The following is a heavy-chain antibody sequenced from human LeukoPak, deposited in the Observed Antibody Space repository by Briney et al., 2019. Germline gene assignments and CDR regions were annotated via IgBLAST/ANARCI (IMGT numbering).Heavy chain of an antibody. CDR2: ISSSGGAT. D-gene: IGHD5-12*01. V-gene: IGHV3-23*01. CDR3: AKEGYPADDY. Sequence: GGSLRLSCAGSGFTFSNYAMTWVRQAPGKGLEWVSGISSSGGATYYADSVKGRFTISRDNSKNTLYLQIHSLRAEDTAVYYCAKEGYPADDYWGQGTLVTVSS. J-gene: IGHJ4*02. CDR1: GFTFSNYA.